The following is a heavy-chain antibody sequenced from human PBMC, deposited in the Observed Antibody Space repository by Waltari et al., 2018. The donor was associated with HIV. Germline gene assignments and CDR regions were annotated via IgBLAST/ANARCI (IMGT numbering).Heavy chain of an antibody. D-gene: IGHD1-26*01. J-gene: IGHJ2*01. CDR3: ARHALRVGASYWYFDL. Sequence: QLQLQESGPGLVTPSETLSLTCTVAGGSISTSNYFWGWIRQPPGKGLEWIGGINYSGRIFYNPSVKSRVTISVDTAKNQFSLKLGSVTATDTAVYYCARHALRVGASYWYFDLWGRGTLVTVSS. V-gene: IGHV4-39*01. CDR2: INYSGRI. CDR1: GGSISTSNYF.